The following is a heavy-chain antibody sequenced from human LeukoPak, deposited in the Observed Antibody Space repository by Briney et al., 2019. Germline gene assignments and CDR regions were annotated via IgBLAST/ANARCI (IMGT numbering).Heavy chain of an antibody. CDR1: GYIFTSYY. CDR3: ARDRGEKLANNWFDP. J-gene: IGHJ5*02. V-gene: IGHV1-46*01. CDR2: INPSGGST. Sequence: ASVKVSCKASGYIFTSYYMHWVRQAPGQGLEWMGIINPSGGSTSYAQKSQGRVTMTRDTSTSTVYMELSSLRSEDTAVYYCARDRGEKLANNWFDPWGQGTLVTVSS. D-gene: IGHD6-13*01.